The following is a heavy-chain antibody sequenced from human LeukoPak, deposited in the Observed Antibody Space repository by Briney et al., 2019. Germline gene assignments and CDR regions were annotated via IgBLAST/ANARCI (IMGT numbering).Heavy chain of an antibody. J-gene: IGHJ4*02. Sequence: SETLSLTCTVSGGSISGYYWSWIRQSPGRGLEWIGYIYSSGSTKYNPSLRSRVTISVDTSMNQFSLKLGSVTAADTAVYYCARGKVPWYWGQGTLVTVSS. V-gene: IGHV4-59*01. CDR3: ARGKVPWY. CDR1: GGSISGYY. CDR2: IYSSGST.